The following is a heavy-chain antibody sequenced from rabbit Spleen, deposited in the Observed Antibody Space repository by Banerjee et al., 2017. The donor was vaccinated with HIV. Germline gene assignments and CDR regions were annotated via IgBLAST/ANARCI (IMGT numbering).Heavy chain of an antibody. CDR3: ARDPYSYDDYGDYPFNL. Sequence: QLVESGGGLVQPGGSLKLSCKASGFDFSSYGVSWVRQAPGKGLEWIGYIDPVFGTTHYASWVNGRFTISSDNAQNTVDLQLNSLTAADTATYFCARDPYSYDDYGDYPFNLWGPGTLVTVS. V-gene: IGHV1S7*01. CDR2: IDPVFGTT. D-gene: IGHD2-1*01. J-gene: IGHJ4*01. CDR1: GFDFSSYG.